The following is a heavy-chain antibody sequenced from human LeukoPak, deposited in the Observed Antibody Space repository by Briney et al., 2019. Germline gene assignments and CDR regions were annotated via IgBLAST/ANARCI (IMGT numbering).Heavy chain of an antibody. CDR1: GFTFNSYA. CDR3: ARVGGYFDY. CDR2: IYSGGST. Sequence: GGSLRLSCAASGFTFNSYAMNWVRQAPGKGLEWVSVIYSGGSTYYADSVKGRFTISRDNSKNTLYLQMNSLRAEDTAVYYCARVGGYFDYWGQGTLVTVPS. D-gene: IGHD3-10*01. V-gene: IGHV3-53*01. J-gene: IGHJ4*02.